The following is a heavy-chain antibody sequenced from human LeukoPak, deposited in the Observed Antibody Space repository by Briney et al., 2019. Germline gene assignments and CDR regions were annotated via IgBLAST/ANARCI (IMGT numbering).Heavy chain of an antibody. Sequence: GASVKVSCKASGYTFTGYYMHWVRQAPGQGLEWMGRINPNSGGTNYAQKFQGRVTMTRDTSISTAYMELSRLRSDGTAVYYCARDPRYCSGGSCYFFDYWGQGTLVTVSS. CDR1: GYTFTGYY. V-gene: IGHV1-2*06. CDR2: INPNSGGT. D-gene: IGHD2-15*01. CDR3: ARDPRYCSGGSCYFFDY. J-gene: IGHJ4*02.